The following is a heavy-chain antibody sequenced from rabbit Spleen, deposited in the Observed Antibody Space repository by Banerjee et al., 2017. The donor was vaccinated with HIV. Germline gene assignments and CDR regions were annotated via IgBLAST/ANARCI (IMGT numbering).Heavy chain of an antibody. CDR3: ARDTGSSFSSYGMDL. V-gene: IGHV1S45*01. J-gene: IGHJ6*01. CDR2: INVITGKA. D-gene: IGHD8-1*01. Sequence: QEQLTETGGGLVQPGGSLTLSCKASGFSFSNKAVMCWVRQAPGKGLTWIACINVITGKAVYASWAKGRFTFSRTSSTTVTLQMTSLTVADTATYFCARDTGSSFSSYGMDLWGPGTLVTVS. CDR1: GFSFSNKAV.